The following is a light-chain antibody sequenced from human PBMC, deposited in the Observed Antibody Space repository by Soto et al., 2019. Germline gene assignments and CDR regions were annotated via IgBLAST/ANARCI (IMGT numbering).Light chain of an antibody. CDR3: QQDNSYPWT. CDR1: QSISSW. V-gene: IGKV1-5*03. Sequence: DIQMTQSPSTLSASVGDRVTITCRASQSISSWLAWYQQKPGKAPKLLIYKASSLESGVPYRFSGSGSGTQFTLTISSLQPADFAIYYCQQDNSYPWTFGQGTKVAIK. CDR2: KAS. J-gene: IGKJ1*01.